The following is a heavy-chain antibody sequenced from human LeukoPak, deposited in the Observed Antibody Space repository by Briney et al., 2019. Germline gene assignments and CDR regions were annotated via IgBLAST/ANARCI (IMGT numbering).Heavy chain of an antibody. CDR1: GFTVSSNY. D-gene: IGHD2-8*02. V-gene: IGHV3-53*01. Sequence: GGSLRLSCAASGFTVSSNYMSWVRQAPGKGLEWVSVIYSGGSTYYADSVKGRFTISRDNSKNTLYLQMNSLRAEDTAVYYCASFNRVLGHFDYWGQGTLVTVSS. CDR2: IYSGGST. CDR3: ASFNRVLGHFDY. J-gene: IGHJ4*02.